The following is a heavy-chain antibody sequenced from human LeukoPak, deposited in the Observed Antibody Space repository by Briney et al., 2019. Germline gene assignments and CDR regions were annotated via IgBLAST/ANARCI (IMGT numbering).Heavy chain of an antibody. D-gene: IGHD4-17*01. J-gene: IGHJ6*03. CDR3: ARGRAVTSIYYYYMDV. Sequence: PSETLSLTCAVYGRSFSGYYWSWIRQPPGKGLEWIGEINHSGSTNYNPSLKSRVTISVDTSKNQFSLKLSSVTAADTAVYYCARGRAVTSIYYYYMDVWGKGTTVTVSS. CDR1: GRSFSGYY. CDR2: INHSGST. V-gene: IGHV4-34*01.